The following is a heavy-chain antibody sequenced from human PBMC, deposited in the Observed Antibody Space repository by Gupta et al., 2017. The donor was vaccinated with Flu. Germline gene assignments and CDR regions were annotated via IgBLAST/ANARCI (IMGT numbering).Heavy chain of an antibody. J-gene: IGHJ4*02. D-gene: IGHD1-26*01. CDR3: AKDPQWEPSAFDY. CDR2: ISGSSGST. V-gene: IGHV3-23*01. Sequence: SDAMSWVRQAPGKGLEWVAAISGSSGSTYYADSVKGRFTLSRDNSKNTLYLQMNSMRAEDAAVYYCAKDPQWEPSAFDYWGQGTMITVSS. CDR1: SDA.